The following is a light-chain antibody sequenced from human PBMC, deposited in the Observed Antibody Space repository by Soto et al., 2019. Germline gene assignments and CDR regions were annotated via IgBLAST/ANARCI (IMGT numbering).Light chain of an antibody. J-gene: IGLJ2*01. CDR2: DDN. Sequence: NFMLTQPHSVSESPGKTVTISCTGSSGSIASNYVQWYQQRPGSAPTTVIYDDNQRPSGVPDRFSGSIDSSSNSASLTISGLKTEDEAGYYCQSYDSSNHVVFGGGTKLTVL. CDR3: QSYDSSNHVV. V-gene: IGLV6-57*02. CDR1: SGSIASNY.